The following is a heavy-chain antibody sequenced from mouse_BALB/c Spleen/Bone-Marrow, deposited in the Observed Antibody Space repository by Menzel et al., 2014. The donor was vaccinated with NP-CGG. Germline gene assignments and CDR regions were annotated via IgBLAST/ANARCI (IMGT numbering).Heavy chain of an antibody. J-gene: IGHJ3*01. CDR1: GYNFTSYW. CDR3: ARFSQLGLLAY. CDR2: IYPGSGST. Sequence: QVQLQQPGAELVKPGTSVKLSCKASGYNFTSYWINWVKLRPGQGLEWIGDIYPGSGSTNYNEKFKSKATLTVDTSSSTAYMQLSSLASEDSALYYCARFSQLGLLAYWGQGTLGTVSA. V-gene: IGHV1-55*01. D-gene: IGHD3-1*01.